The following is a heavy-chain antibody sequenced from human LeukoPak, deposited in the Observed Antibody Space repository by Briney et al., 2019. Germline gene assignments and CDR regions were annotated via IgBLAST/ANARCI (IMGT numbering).Heavy chain of an antibody. Sequence: ASVKVSCKASGYTFTGYYIHWARQAPGQGLEWMGWINPDSGGTNYAQKFQGRVTMTRDTSISTDYMELSRLRSDDTDIYYCARGSGQYYDIRKWFDPWGQGTRVTVSS. CDR3: ARGSGQYYDIRKWFDP. CDR1: GYTFTGYY. CDR2: INPDSGGT. J-gene: IGHJ5*02. D-gene: IGHD3-9*01. V-gene: IGHV1-2*02.